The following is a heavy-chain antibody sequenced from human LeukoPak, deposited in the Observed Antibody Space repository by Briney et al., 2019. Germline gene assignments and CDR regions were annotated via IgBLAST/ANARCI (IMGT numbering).Heavy chain of an antibody. V-gene: IGHV5-51*01. CDR1: GYSFTTYW. CDR2: IFPADSDT. CDR3: ASVYSSTSWDY. D-gene: IGHD6-13*01. Sequence: GESLKISCRASGYSFTTYWIGWVRQMPGKGLEWMGVIFPADSDTRYSPSFQGQVTISADKSISAAYLQWSSLKASDTAMYYCASVYSSTSWDYWGQGTLVTVSS. J-gene: IGHJ4*02.